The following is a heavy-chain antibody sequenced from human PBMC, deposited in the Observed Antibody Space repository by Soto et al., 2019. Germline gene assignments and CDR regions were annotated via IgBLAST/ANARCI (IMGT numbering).Heavy chain of an antibody. CDR3: AREGVWGSFRSYSYYGMDV. V-gene: IGHV1-18*01. Sequence: QVQLVQSGAEVKEPGASVKVSCKAYGYTFPNYGISWVRQAPGQGLEWMGWIGPNTGNTNYAQKLQGRVTMTKDRATGTAYMELRSLTSEDAAVYYCAREGVWGSFRSYSYYGMDVWGQGTTVTVSS. J-gene: IGHJ6*02. D-gene: IGHD3-16*02. CDR1: GYTFPNYG. CDR2: IGPNTGNT.